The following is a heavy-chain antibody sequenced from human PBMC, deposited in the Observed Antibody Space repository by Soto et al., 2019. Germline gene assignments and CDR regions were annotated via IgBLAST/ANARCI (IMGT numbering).Heavy chain of an antibody. D-gene: IGHD2-2*01. V-gene: IGHV4-59*01. Sequence: SETLSLTCAVSGGSISSYYWSWIRQPPGKGLEWIGYIYYSGSTNYNPSLKSRVTISVDTSKNQFSLKLSSVTAADTAVYYCARKGSTSCFDYWGQGTLVTVSS. CDR1: GGSISSYY. J-gene: IGHJ4*02. CDR2: IYYSGST. CDR3: ARKGSTSCFDY.